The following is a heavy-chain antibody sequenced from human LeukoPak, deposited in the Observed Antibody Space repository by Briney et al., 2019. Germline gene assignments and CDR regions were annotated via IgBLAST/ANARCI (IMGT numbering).Heavy chain of an antibody. CDR1: GYTRTDFY. V-gene: IGHV1-2*02. J-gene: IGHJ4*02. D-gene: IGHD6-19*01. CDR3: ARGRISSGWYNLRY. Sequence: ASVKLSCKPSGYTRTDFYIHWVRQAPGQGLEWMGWINSNSGDTIYAQTFQGRVTMTRDTSISTAYMELSRLRSDDTAVYYCARGRISSGWYNLRYWGQGTLVTVSS. CDR2: INSNSGDT.